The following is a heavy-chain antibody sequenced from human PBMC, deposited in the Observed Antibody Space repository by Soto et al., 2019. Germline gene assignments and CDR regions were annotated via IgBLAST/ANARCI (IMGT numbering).Heavy chain of an antibody. CDR3: ARDTTVTTGTLGPRFDP. CDR2: IIPIFGTA. D-gene: IGHD4-17*01. V-gene: IGHV1-69*06. CDR1: GGTFSSYA. Sequence: SVKVSCKASGGTFSSYAISWVRQAPGQGLEWMGGIIPIFGTANYAQKFQGRVTITADKSTSTAYMELSSLRSEDTAVYYCARDTTVTTGTLGPRFDPWGQGTLVTVSS. J-gene: IGHJ5*02.